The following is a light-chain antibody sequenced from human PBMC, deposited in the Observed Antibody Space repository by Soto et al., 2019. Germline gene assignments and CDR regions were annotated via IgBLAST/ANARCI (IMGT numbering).Light chain of an antibody. CDR3: QQYGSSLYT. CDR2: GAS. J-gene: IGKJ2*01. CDR1: QSVSSY. V-gene: IGKV3-20*01. Sequence: EIVMTQSPATLSVSPGERVTLSCRASQSVSSYLAWYQQKPGQAPRLLIYGASSRATGIPDRFSGSGSGTDFTLTISRLEPEDFAVYYCQQYGSSLYTFGQGTKLEIK.